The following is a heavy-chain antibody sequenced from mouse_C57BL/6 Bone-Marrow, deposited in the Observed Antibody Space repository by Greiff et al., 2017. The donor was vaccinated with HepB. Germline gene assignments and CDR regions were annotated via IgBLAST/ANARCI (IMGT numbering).Heavy chain of an antibody. V-gene: IGHV5-12*01. CDR2: LSNGGGSN. D-gene: IGHD1-1*01. CDR1: GFTFSDYY. CDR3: AREERYYGSSIYAKDY. Sequence: DVMLVESGGGLVQPGGSLKLSCAASGFTFSDYYMYWVRQTPEKRLEWVAYLSNGGGSNYYPDTVKGRFTISRDNAKNTLYLQMSRLKSEDTAMYYCAREERYYGSSIYAKDYWGQGTSVTVSS. J-gene: IGHJ4*01.